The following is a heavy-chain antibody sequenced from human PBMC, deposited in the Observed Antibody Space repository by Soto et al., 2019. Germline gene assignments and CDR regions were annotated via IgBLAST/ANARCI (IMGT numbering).Heavy chain of an antibody. CDR1: GGSFSGYY. J-gene: IGHJ3*02. V-gene: IGHV4-34*01. CDR2: INHSGST. Sequence: QVQLQQWGAGLLKPSETLSLTCAVYGGSFSGYYWSWIRQPPGKGLEWIGEINHSGSTNYNPSLKSRVTISVDTPKTQFSLKRSSVTAADTAVYYCAREPLRKNAFDIWGQGTMVTVSS. CDR3: AREPLRKNAFDI. D-gene: IGHD3-16*01.